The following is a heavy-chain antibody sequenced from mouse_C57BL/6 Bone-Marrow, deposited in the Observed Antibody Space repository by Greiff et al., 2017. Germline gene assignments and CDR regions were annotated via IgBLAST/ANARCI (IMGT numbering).Heavy chain of an antibody. CDR3: ARVGLLLFDY. D-gene: IGHD1-1*01. CDR2: IDPSDSYT. J-gene: IGHJ2*01. Sequence: QVQLQQPGAELVMPGASVKLSCKASGYTFTSYWMHWVKQRPGQGLEWIGEIDPSDSYTNYNQKFKGKSTLTADKSSSTAYMELRSLTSEDSAVYFCARVGLLLFDYWGQGTTLTVSS. CDR1: GYTFTSYW. V-gene: IGHV1-69*01.